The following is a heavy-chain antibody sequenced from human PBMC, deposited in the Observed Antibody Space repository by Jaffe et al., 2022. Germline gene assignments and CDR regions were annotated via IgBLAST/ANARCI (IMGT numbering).Heavy chain of an antibody. D-gene: IGHD3-16*02. CDR1: GFTFSSYG. CDR3: AKDLDDYIWGSYPGGYFDY. CDR2: IRYDGSNK. Sequence: QVQLVESGGGVVQPGGSLRLSCAASGFTFSSYGMHWVRQAPGKGLEWVAFIRYDGSNKYYADSVKGRFTISRDNSKNTLYLQMNSLRAEDTAVYYCAKDLDDYIWGSYPGGYFDYWGQGTLVTVSS. J-gene: IGHJ4*02. V-gene: IGHV3-30*02.